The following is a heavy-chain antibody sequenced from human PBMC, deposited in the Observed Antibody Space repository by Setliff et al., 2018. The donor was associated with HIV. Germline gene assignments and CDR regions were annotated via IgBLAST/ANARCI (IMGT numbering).Heavy chain of an antibody. CDR3: ARVVATTRDAFDI. J-gene: IGHJ3*02. D-gene: IGHD5-12*01. V-gene: IGHV4-34*01. CDR1: GGSFSGYY. Sequence: SETLSLTCAVYGGSFSGYYWSWIRQPPGKGLEWIGEINHSGSTNYNPSLKSRVTISVDTSKNQFSLKLSSVTAADTAVYCCARVVATTRDAFDIWGQGTMVTVSS. CDR2: INHSGST.